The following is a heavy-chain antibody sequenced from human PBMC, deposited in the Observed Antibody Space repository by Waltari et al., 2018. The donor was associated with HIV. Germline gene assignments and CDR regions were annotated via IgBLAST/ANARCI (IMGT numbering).Heavy chain of an antibody. V-gene: IGHV1-2*02. D-gene: IGHD1-7*01. CDR2: INPNSGGT. CDR1: GYTFTGSY. Sequence: QVQMAQSGAEVKKPGASVKVSCQDSGYTFTGSYMHRVRQAPGQGLEWMGWINPNSGGTNYAQKFQGRVTMTRDTSISTAYMELSRLRSDDTAVYYCARDRARTTDYYYYGMDVWGQGTTVTVSS. CDR3: ARDRARTTDYYYYGMDV. J-gene: IGHJ6*02.